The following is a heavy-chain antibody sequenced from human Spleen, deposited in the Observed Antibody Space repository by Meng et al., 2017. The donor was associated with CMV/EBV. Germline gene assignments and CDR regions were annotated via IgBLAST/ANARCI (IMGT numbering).Heavy chain of an antibody. CDR1: GFTFSSYA. V-gene: IGHV3-30*03. CDR3: ASLNAFDI. J-gene: IGHJ3*02. CDR2: ISDDGSSK. Sequence: GESLKISCAASGFTFSSYAMSWVRQAPGKGLEWVAIISDDGSSKNYADSVKGRFTVSRDNSKNTLYLQMNGLRAEDTAVYYCASLNAFDIWGQGTRVT.